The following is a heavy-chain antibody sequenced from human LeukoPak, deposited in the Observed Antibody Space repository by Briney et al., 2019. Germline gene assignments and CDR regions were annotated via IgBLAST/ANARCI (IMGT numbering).Heavy chain of an antibody. CDR3: ARAGSSSWYNWFDP. Sequence: PGGSLRLSCAASGFTFSSYAMSWVRQAPGKGLEWVSAISGSGGSTYYADSVKGRFTISRDNSKNTMYMQMHTLRAEDTAVYYCARAGSSSWYNWFDPWGQGTLVTVSS. V-gene: IGHV3-23*01. J-gene: IGHJ5*02. D-gene: IGHD6-13*01. CDR1: GFTFSSYA. CDR2: ISGSGGST.